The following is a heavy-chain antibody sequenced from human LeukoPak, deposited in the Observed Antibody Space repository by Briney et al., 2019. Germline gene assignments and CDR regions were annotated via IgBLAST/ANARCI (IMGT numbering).Heavy chain of an antibody. CDR2: INSDGSST. CDR3: ATGDYDYVWGSYRCFDY. CDR1: GFTFSSYW. D-gene: IGHD3-16*02. V-gene: IGHV3-74*01. J-gene: IGHJ4*02. Sequence: GGSLRLSCAASGFTFSSYWMDWVRQAPAKGLVWVSRINSDGSSTSYADSVKGRFTISRDNAKNTLYLQMNSLRAEDTAVYYCATGDYDYVWGSYRCFDYWGQGTLVTVSS.